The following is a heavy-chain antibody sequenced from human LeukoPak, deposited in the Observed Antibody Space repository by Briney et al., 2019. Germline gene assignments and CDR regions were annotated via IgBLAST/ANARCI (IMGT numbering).Heavy chain of an antibody. CDR3: AREYSGSSPLGY. CDR2: IIPIFGTA. CDR1: GGTFSSYA. V-gene: IGHV1-69*13. J-gene: IGHJ4*02. Sequence: SVKVSCKASGGTFSSYAISWVRQAPGRGLEWMGGIIPIFGTANYAQKFQGRVTITADESTSTAYMELSSLRSEDTAVYYCAREYSGSSPLGYWGQGTLVTVSS. D-gene: IGHD1-26*01.